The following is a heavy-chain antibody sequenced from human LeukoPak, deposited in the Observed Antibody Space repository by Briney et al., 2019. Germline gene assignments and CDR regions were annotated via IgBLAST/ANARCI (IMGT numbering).Heavy chain of an antibody. Sequence: GGSLRLSCVASGFAFDEYTFNWVRQAPGKGLEWVSIIFGNGDTTYYADSVKGRFTVSRDNSKDTLYLQMNDLRPDDTAIYYCAKRNTMVRGGPCFDHWGQEILVTVSS. V-gene: IGHV3-23*01. J-gene: IGHJ4*02. CDR3: AKRNTMVRGGPCFDH. CDR1: GFAFDEYT. D-gene: IGHD3-10*01. CDR2: IFGNGDTT.